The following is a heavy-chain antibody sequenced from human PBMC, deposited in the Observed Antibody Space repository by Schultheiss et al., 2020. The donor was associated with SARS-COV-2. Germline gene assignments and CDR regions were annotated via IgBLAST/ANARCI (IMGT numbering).Heavy chain of an antibody. CDR3: AKNGIMIVPTASDNWFDP. J-gene: IGHJ5*02. V-gene: IGHV3-48*04. CDR1: GFTVSSNY. CDR2: ISSSSNTI. Sequence: GGSLRLSCAASGFTVSSNYMSWVRQAPGKGLQWVSYISSSSNTIYYADSVKGRFTISRDNAKNSLYLQMNSLRAEDTALYYCAKNGIMIVPTASDNWFDPWGQGTLVTVSS. D-gene: IGHD3-16*01.